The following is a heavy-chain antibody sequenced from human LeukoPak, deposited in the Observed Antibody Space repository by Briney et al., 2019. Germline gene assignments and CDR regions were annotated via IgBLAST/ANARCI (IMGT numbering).Heavy chain of an antibody. J-gene: IGHJ4*02. CDR3: ARDFKQQLANFDY. CDR1: GFAFSSYA. D-gene: IGHD6-13*01. CDR2: ISYDGSNK. V-gene: IGHV3-30*04. Sequence: GGSLRLSCAASGFAFSSYAMHWVRQAPGKGLEWVAVISYDGSNKYYADSAKGRFTISRDNSKNTLYLRMNSLRAEDTAVYYCARDFKQQLANFDYWGQGTLVTVSS.